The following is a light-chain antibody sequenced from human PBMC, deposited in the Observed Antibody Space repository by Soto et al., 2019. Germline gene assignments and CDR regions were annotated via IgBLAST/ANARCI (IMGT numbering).Light chain of an antibody. CDR3: YGFGSSWLT. CDR1: QTIGSSY. J-gene: IGKJ1*01. Sequence: ENVLSQSPGTLSLSPGERATLSCRASQTIGSSYLAWYQQKPGHAPRLIIYGTSIRATVIPDRFSGSGSGTVFTLTSSRLEPEDFAVYYCYGFGSSWLTFGQGTKVEIK. V-gene: IGKV3-20*01. CDR2: GTS.